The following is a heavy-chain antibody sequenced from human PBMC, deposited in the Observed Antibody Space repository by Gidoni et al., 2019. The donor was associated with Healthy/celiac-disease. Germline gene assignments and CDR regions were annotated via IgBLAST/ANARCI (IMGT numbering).Heavy chain of an antibody. CDR2: ISAYNGNT. Sequence: QVQLVQSGAEVKKHGASVKVSCKASGYTFTSYGISWVRQAPGQGLEWMGGISAYNGNTNYAQKLQGRVTMTTATSTSTAYMELRSLRSDDTSLYYCARVVVVTEADYWGQGTLVTVSS. J-gene: IGHJ4*02. CDR1: GYTFTSYG. D-gene: IGHD2-21*02. CDR3: ARVVVVTEADY. V-gene: IGHV1-18*01.